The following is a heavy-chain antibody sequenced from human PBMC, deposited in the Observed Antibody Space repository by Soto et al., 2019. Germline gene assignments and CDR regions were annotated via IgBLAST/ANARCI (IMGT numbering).Heavy chain of an antibody. CDR1: GASVSSDYYY. Sequence: QVQLQESGLGLVEPSQTLSLTCTVSGASVSSDYYYWSWIRQPPGRGLEWIGHIYNSGSTYSNPSLKSRVTVSLDTSKNQFSLNLSSVTAADTAVYYCARGPSGDKVDYWGQGTLVTVSS. V-gene: IGHV4-30-4*01. CDR2: IYNSGST. J-gene: IGHJ4*02. D-gene: IGHD1-26*01. CDR3: ARGPSGDKVDY.